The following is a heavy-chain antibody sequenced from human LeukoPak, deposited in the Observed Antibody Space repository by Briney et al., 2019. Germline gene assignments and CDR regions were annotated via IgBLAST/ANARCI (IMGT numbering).Heavy chain of an antibody. D-gene: IGHD3-10*01. Sequence: SETLSLTCTVSGGSISSYYWSWIRQPAGKGLEWIGRIYTSGSTNYNPSLKSRVIISVDTSKNQFSLKLSSVTAADTAVYYCASQAPYGSGSYRPFGYWGQGTLVTVSS. J-gene: IGHJ4*02. CDR2: IYTSGST. CDR1: GGSISSYY. CDR3: ASQAPYGSGSYRPFGY. V-gene: IGHV4-4*07.